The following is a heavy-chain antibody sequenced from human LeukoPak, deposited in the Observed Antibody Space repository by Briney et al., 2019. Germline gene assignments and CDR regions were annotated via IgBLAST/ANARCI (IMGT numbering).Heavy chain of an antibody. V-gene: IGHV1-69*13. J-gene: IGHJ4*02. CDR3: ARGGRVRGVIITAYYFDY. D-gene: IGHD3-10*01. CDR1: GGTFSSYA. CDR2: IIPIFGTA. Sequence: SVKVSCKASGGTFSSYAISWVRQAPGQGLEWMGGIIPIFGTANYAQKSQGRVTITADESTSTAYMELSSLRSEDTAVYYCARGGRVRGVIITAYYFDYWGRGTLVTVSS.